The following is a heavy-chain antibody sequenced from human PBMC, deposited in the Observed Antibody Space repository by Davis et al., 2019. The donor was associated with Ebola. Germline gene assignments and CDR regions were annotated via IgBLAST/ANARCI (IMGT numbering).Heavy chain of an antibody. CDR2: IYYRGST. Sequence: SETLSLTCTVSGGSISSGSYYWGWIRQPPGKGLEWIGSIYYRGSTYYNPSLKSRVTISVDTSKNQFSLKLSSVTAADTAVYYCARDAVLSRGELDFWGQGTLVTVSS. D-gene: IGHD3-10*01. V-gene: IGHV4-39*07. J-gene: IGHJ4*02. CDR1: GGSISSGSYY. CDR3: ARDAVLSRGELDF.